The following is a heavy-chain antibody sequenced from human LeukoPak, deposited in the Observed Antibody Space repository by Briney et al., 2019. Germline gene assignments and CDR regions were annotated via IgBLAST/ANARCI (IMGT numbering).Heavy chain of an antibody. CDR3: GGKFPGAAYYFDS. CDR2: ISDSGRYI. V-gene: IGHV3-23*01. Sequence: GGSLRLSCVASDFTFSSYDMTWVRQAPGKGLEWVASISDSGRYIFSADSMRGRFTISRDNSAKTLYLEIYSLRVDDTATCFCGGKFPGAAYYFDSWGQGTLVAVSS. CDR1: DFTFSSYD. J-gene: IGHJ4*02. D-gene: IGHD2-21*01.